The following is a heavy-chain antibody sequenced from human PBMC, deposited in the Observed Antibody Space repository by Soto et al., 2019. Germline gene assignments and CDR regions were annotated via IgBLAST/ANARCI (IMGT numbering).Heavy chain of an antibody. D-gene: IGHD3-22*01. V-gene: IGHV4-39*01. CDR3: ATPGYYYDSSGYDPLDY. CDR2: VYYSGST. J-gene: IGHJ4*02. Sequence: SETLSLTCTVSGGSISSSSYYWGWIRQPPGKGLEWIGSVYYSGSTYYNPSLKSRVTISVDTSKNQFSLKLSSVTAADTAVYYCATPGYYYDSSGYDPLDYWGQGTLVTVS. CDR1: GGSISSSSYY.